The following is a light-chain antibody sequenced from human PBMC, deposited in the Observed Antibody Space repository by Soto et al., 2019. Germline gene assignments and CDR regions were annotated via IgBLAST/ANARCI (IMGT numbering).Light chain of an antibody. J-gene: IGKJ5*01. CDR3: QQRSNWPIT. CDR2: DAS. V-gene: IGKV3-11*01. CDR1: QSVSSY. Sequence: EIVLTQSPATLSLSPGERATLSCRASQSVSSYLAWYQQKPGQAPRLLIYDASNRATGIPARFSGSGSGTDFTLTISRLEPEDFAVYYCQQRSNWPITFGQGTRIEI.